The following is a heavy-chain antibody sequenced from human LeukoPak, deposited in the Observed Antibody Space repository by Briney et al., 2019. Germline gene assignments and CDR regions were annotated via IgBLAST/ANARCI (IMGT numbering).Heavy chain of an antibody. CDR2: INPNSGGT. V-gene: IGHV1-2*02. D-gene: IGHD3-10*01. J-gene: IGHJ6*03. CDR3: ARARITMVRGARGYYMDV. CDR1: GYTFTGYY. Sequence: ASVKVSCKASGYTFTGYYMHWVRQAPGQGLEWMGWINPNSGGTNYAQKFQGRVTMTRDTSISTAYMELSRLRSDDTAVYYRARARITMVRGARGYYMDVWGKGTTVTISS.